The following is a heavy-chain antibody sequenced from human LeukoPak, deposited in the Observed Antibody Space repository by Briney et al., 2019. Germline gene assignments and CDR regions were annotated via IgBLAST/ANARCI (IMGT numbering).Heavy chain of an antibody. CDR3: ARDGSYSSGWYAGKFDY. Sequence: SQTLSLTCTVSGDSISSGSYYWSWIRQPAGKGLEWIGRIYTSGSTNYNPSLKSRVTISVDTSKNQFSLKLSSVTAADTAVYYCARDGSYSSGWYAGKFDYWGQGTLVTVSS. CDR2: IYTSGST. J-gene: IGHJ4*02. V-gene: IGHV4-61*02. D-gene: IGHD6-19*01. CDR1: GDSISSGSYY.